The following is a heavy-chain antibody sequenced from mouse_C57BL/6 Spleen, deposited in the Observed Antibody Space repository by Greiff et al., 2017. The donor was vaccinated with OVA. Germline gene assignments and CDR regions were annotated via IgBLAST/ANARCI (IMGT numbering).Heavy chain of an antibody. CDR1: GYAFSSSW. Sequence: VKVVESGPELVKPGASVKISCKASGYAFSSSWMNWVKQRPGKGLEWIGRIYPGDGDTNYNGKFKGKATLTADKSSSTAYMQLSSLTSEDSAVYFCAREGGRQDFDYWGQGTTLTVSS. CDR3: AREGGRQDFDY. J-gene: IGHJ2*01. CDR2: IYPGDGDT. V-gene: IGHV1-82*01. D-gene: IGHD3-2*02.